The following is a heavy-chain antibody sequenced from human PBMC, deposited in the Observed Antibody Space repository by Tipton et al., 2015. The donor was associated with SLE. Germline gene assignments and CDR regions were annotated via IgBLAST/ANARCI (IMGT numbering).Heavy chain of an antibody. CDR3: ARSRTAERYYDFWSGRACWFDP. V-gene: IGHV4-59*04. CDR1: GGSISSHY. J-gene: IGHJ5*02. D-gene: IGHD3-3*01. Sequence: GLVKPSETLSLTCTVSGGSISSHYWSWIRQPPGKGLEWIGSVYYSGSTYNNPSLKSRVTISVDTSKNQFSLKLSSVTAADTAVYYCARSRTAERYYDFWSGRACWFDPWGQGTLVTVSS. CDR2: VYYSGST.